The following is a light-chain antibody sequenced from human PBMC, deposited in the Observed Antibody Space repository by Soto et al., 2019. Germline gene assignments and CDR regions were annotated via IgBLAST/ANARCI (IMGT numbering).Light chain of an antibody. J-gene: IGLJ2*01. CDR1: SSDIGHYNF. CDR3: SSYATNRDVL. V-gene: IGLV2-14*03. Sequence: QSALTQPASVSGSTGQSITISCTGSSSDIGHYNFVSWYQHHPGKAPKLVIYDVSDRPSGVSNRFSGSKSGNTASLTISGHQAEDVADYYCSSYATNRDVLFGGGTKLTVL. CDR2: DVS.